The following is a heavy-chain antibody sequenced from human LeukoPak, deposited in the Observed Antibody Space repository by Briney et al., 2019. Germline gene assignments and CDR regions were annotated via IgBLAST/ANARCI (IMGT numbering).Heavy chain of an antibody. J-gene: IGHJ6*03. D-gene: IGHD6-19*01. V-gene: IGHV3-21*04. CDR2: ISSSSSYI. CDR1: GFTFSSYS. Sequence: RGSLRLSCAASGFTFSSYSMNWVRQAPGKGLEWVSSISSSSSYIYYADSVKGRFTISRDNAKNSLYLQMNSLRAEDTAVYYCASGQPKGSIAVAGEKYYMDVWGKGTTVTVSS. CDR3: ASGQPKGSIAVAGEKYYMDV.